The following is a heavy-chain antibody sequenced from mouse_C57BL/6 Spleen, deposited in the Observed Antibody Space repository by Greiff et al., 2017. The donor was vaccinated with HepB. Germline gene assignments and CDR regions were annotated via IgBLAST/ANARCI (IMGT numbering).Heavy chain of an antibody. CDR3: ATIYYDYDGGTYYAMDY. CDR2: IYPGSGST. V-gene: IGHV1-55*01. Sequence: VQLQQPGAELVKPGASVKMSCKASGYTFTSYWITWVKQRPGQGLEWIGDIYPGSGSTNYNEKFKSKATLTVDTSSSTAYMQLSSLTSEDSAVYYCATIYYDYDGGTYYAMDYWGQGTSVTVSS. D-gene: IGHD2-4*01. J-gene: IGHJ4*01. CDR1: GYTFTSYW.